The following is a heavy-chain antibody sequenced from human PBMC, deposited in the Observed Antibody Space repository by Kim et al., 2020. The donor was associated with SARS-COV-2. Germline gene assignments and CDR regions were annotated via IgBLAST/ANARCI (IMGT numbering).Heavy chain of an antibody. CDR3: ARQTQGIAAAGIPLDAFDI. D-gene: IGHD6-13*01. CDR1: GGSISSSSYY. J-gene: IGHJ3*02. V-gene: IGHV4-39*01. Sequence: SETLSLTCTVSGGSISSSSYYWGWIRQPPGKGLEWIGSIYYSGSTYYNPSLKSRVTISVDTSKNQFSLKLSSVTAADTAVYYCARQTQGIAAAGIPLDAFDIWGQGTMVTVSS. CDR2: IYYSGST.